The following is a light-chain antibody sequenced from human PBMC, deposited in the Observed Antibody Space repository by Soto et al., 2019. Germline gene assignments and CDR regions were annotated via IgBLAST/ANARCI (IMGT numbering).Light chain of an antibody. CDR2: AAS. CDR1: QSISSY. Sequence: DIQMTQSPSSLSASVGDRVTITCGASQSISSYLNWYQQKPGKAPKLLIYAASSLQSGVPSRFSGSGSGTDFTLTISSLQPADFATYYCQQSYSTPLTFGGGTKVDIK. V-gene: IGKV1-39*01. CDR3: QQSYSTPLT. J-gene: IGKJ4*01.